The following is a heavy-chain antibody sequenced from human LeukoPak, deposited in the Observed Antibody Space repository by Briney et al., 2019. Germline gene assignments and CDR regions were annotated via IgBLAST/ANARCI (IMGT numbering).Heavy chain of an antibody. V-gene: IGHV3-23*01. J-gene: IGHJ4*02. CDR3: AKVNYYQPYF. D-gene: IGHD2-2*01. CDR1: GFTFSSYA. Sequence: GGSLRLSCAASGFTFSSYAMSWVRQAPGKGLEWVPSIGGGGVDTYYADSVKGRFTISRDTFQNTLYLQLNSLRVDDTAVYYCAKVNYYQPYFWGQGTLVTVSS. CDR2: IGGGGVDT.